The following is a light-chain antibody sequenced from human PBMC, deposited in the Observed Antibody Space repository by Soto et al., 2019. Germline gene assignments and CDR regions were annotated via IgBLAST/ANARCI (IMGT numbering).Light chain of an antibody. CDR2: LGF. V-gene: IGKV2-28*01. CDR3: MQPLDAPWK. CDR1: QSILHSNGFPY. Sequence: EIVMTQSPPSLSVTPGETASISCRSSQSILHSNGFPYLDWYLQKPGQSPQLLIYLGFNRASGVPDRFSGSGSGTDFTLKISRVEAEEVGIYFSMQPLDAPWKFGQGTQVDIK. J-gene: IGKJ1*01.